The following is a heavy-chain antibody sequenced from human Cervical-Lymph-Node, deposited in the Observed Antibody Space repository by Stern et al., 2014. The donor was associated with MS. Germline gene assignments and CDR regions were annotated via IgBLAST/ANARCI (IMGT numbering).Heavy chain of an antibody. CDR2: IYYSGST. CDR3: ARGAADGPDY. Sequence: QVQLQESGPGLVKPSETLSLTCTVSGGSISSYYWSWLRQTPGKGLEWIGYIYYSGSTNYNPTLKSRVTISVDTSKNQFSLKLSSVTAADTAVYYCARGAADGPDYWGQGTLVTVSS. J-gene: IGHJ4*02. V-gene: IGHV4-59*01. CDR1: GGSISSYY. D-gene: IGHD6-25*01.